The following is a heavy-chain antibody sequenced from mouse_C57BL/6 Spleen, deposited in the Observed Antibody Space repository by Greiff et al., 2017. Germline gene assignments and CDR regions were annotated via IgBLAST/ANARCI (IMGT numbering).Heavy chain of an antibody. V-gene: IGHV1-64*01. CDR3: ARMGGLGQAFDY. D-gene: IGHD3-3*01. CDR2: IHPNSGST. J-gene: IGHJ2*01. Sequence: QVQLPQPGAELVKPGASVKLSCKASGYTFTSYWMHWVKQRPGQGLEWIGMIHPNSGSTNYNEKFTSKATLTVDKSSSTAYMQLSSLTSEDSAVYYCARMGGLGQAFDYWGQGTTLTVSS. CDR1: GYTFTSYW.